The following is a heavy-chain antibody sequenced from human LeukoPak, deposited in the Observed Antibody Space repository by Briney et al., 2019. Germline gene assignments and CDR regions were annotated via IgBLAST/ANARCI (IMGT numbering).Heavy chain of an antibody. CDR2: IYYSGST. V-gene: IGHV4-59*01. J-gene: IGHJ6*03. CDR1: GFTFNNYA. D-gene: IGHD5-18*01. CDR3: ARGRGYTAMATYYYYYYMDV. Sequence: GSLRLSCAASGFTFNNYALSWIRQPPGKGLEWIGYIYYSGSTNYNPSLKSRVTISVDTSKNQFSLKLSSVTAADTAVYYCARGRGYTAMATYYYYYYMDVWGKGTTVTVSS.